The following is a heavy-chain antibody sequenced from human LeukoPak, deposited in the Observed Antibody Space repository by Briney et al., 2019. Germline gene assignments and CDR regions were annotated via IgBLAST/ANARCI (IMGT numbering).Heavy chain of an antibody. J-gene: IGHJ4*02. D-gene: IGHD2-8*01. V-gene: IGHV3-23*01. CDR1: GFTFRNFA. CDR3: AKDGQSFNSMYDYFDS. CDR2: IGGGDT. Sequence: GGSLRLSCSASGFTFRNFAISWVRQAPGKGLEWVSSIGGGDTHYADSVKGRFTISRDDSRSTVDVQMSSLRAEDTAVYYCAKDGQSFNSMYDYFDSWGQGTLVTVSS.